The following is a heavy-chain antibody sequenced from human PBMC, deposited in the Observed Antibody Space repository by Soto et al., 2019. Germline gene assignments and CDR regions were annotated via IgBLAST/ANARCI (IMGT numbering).Heavy chain of an antibody. CDR2: IYHSGST. Sequence: QVPLQESGPRLVRPSGTLSLTCTVSSGSISTANWWSWVRQPPGRGLEWIGEIYHSGSTNYNLSLKSRVTLAVDKSKNLSSRRLSSVTAADTATYYCARRGGGVVLAATTPFDYWGQGTLVTVSS. CDR3: ARRGGGVVLAATTPFDY. V-gene: IGHV4-4*02. D-gene: IGHD2-15*01. CDR1: SGSISTANW. J-gene: IGHJ4*02.